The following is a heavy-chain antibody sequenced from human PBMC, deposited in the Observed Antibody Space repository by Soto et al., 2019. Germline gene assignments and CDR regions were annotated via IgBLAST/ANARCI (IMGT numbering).Heavy chain of an antibody. CDR1: GCTLSSYS. V-gene: IGHV1-69*13. CDR2: IIPIFGTA. J-gene: IGHJ5*02. Sequence: ASVKVSCKASGCTLSSYSISWVRQAPGQGLEWMGGIIPIFGTANYAQKFQGRVTITADESTSTAYMELSSLRSEDTAVYYCARDLVLVAAAGNGWFDPWGQGTLVTVSS. CDR3: ARDLVLVAAAGNGWFDP. D-gene: IGHD6-13*01.